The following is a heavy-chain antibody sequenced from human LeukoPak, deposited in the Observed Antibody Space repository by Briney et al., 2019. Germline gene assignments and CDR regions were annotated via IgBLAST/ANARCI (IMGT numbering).Heavy chain of an antibody. V-gene: IGHV4-39*01. D-gene: IGHD4-11*01. CDR3: ARHYPLNYYIWFDP. J-gene: IGHJ5*02. CDR2: IYYSGST. Sequence: SETLCLTCTVSGGSISSSSYYCGWIRQPPGKGLEWIGSIYYSGSTHYNPSLKSRVTISVDTSKNQFSLKLSSVTAADTAVYYCARHYPLNYYIWFDPWGQGTPVTVSS. CDR1: GGSISSSSYY.